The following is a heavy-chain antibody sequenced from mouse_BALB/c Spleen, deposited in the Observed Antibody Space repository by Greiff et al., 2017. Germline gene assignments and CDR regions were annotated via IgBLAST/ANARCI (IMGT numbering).Heavy chain of an antibody. Sequence: VQLQQSGAELVRPGTSVKVSCKASGYAFTNYLIEWVKQRPGQGLEWIGVINPGSGGTNYNEKFKGKATLTADKSSSTAYMQLSSLTSDDSAVYFCARTTYSHDFDYWGQGTTLTVSS. V-gene: IGHV1-54*01. CDR1: GYAFTNYL. D-gene: IGHD2-10*01. CDR3: ARTTYSHDFDY. CDR2: INPGSGGT. J-gene: IGHJ2*01.